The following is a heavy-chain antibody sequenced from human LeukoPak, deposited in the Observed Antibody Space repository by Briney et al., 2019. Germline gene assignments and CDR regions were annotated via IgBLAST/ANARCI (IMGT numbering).Heavy chain of an antibody. CDR3: ARWYGDEYFDY. Sequence: SVKVSCKASGGTFSSYAISWVRQAPGQGLEWMGRIIPILGIANYAQKFQGRVTITADKSTSTAYMELSSLRSEDTAVYYCARWYGDEYFDYWGQGTLVTVSS. J-gene: IGHJ4*02. V-gene: IGHV1-69*04. CDR2: IIPILGIA. CDR1: GGTFSSYA. D-gene: IGHD3-10*01.